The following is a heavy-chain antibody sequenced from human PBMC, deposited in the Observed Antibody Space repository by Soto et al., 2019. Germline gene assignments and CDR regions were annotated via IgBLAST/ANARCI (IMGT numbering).Heavy chain of an antibody. V-gene: IGHV3-21*01. CDR1: GFTFSSYS. CDR3: ARDQAFAVAGNYYYYGLDV. D-gene: IGHD6-19*01. Sequence: EVQLVESGGGLVKPGGSLRLSCAASGFTFSSYSMNWVRQAPGKGLEWVSSISSSSSYIYYADSVKGRFTISRDNAKKSLYLQMNSLRAEDTAVYYCARDQAFAVAGNYYYYGLDVWGQGTTVTVSS. J-gene: IGHJ6*02. CDR2: ISSSSSYI.